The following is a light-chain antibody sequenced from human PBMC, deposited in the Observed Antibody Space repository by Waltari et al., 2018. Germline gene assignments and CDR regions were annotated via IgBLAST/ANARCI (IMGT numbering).Light chain of an antibody. CDR2: ETS. V-gene: IGKV3-11*01. Sequence: EIVLTQSPATLSLSPGQRAILSCRASQNVGIFLAWYQQKPGQAPRHLIYETSKRATGIPARFSGSGSGTDFSLTISSLEPEDFAIYYCQQRSNWPPLTFGGGTRVEI. CDR3: QQRSNWPPLT. CDR1: QNVGIF. J-gene: IGKJ4*01.